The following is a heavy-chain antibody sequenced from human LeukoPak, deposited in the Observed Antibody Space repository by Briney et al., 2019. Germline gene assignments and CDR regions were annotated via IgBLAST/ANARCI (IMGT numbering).Heavy chain of an antibody. CDR1: GFTFSDYY. CDR2: ISSSGSTI. D-gene: IGHD3-10*01. J-gene: IGHJ5*02. Sequence: PGGSLRLSCAASGFTFSDYYMGWIRQAPGKGLEWISYISSSGSTIYYADSVKGRFTISRDNAKNSLYLQMNSLRAEDTAVYYCARLGSMVRGVVVDPWGQGTLVTVSS. CDR3: ARLGSMVRGVVVDP. V-gene: IGHV3-11*04.